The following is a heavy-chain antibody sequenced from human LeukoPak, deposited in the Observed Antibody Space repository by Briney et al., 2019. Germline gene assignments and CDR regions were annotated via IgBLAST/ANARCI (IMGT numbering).Heavy chain of an antibody. J-gene: IGHJ6*02. CDR2: ISSSSSYI. V-gene: IGHV3-21*01. D-gene: IGHD3-10*01. CDR3: ARVVVRGVINYGMDV. Sequence: GGSLRLSCAASGFTFSSYSMNWVRQAPGKGLEWVSSISSSSSYIYYADSVKGRFTISRDNAKNSLYLQMNSLRAEDTAVYYCARVVVRGVINYGMDVWGQGTTVNVSS. CDR1: GFTFSSYS.